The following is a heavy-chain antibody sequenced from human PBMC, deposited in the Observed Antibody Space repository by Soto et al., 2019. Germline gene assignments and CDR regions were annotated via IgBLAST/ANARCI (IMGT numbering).Heavy chain of an antibody. Sequence: PGGSLRLSCAASGFTVSNNYMSWVRQAPGQGLEWVSVIYSRGDIAYADSVKGRFTVSRDNAQNSLFLQLNSLRAEDSAVYYCTRDPRHADYWGQGTLVTVSS. CDR3: TRDPRHADY. CDR1: GFTVSNNY. V-gene: IGHV3-53*01. CDR2: IYSRGDI. J-gene: IGHJ4*02.